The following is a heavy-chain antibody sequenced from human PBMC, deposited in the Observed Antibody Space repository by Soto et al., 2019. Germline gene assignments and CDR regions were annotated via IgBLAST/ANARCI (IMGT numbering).Heavy chain of an antibody. CDR2: ISYDGSNK. Sequence: GGSLRLSCAASGFTFSSYAMHWVRQAPGKGLEWVAVISYDGSNKYYADSVKGRFTISRDNSKNTLYLQMNSLRAEDTAVYYCARDRQGSGGLDAFDIWGQGTMVTVSS. D-gene: IGHD3-10*01. CDR3: ARDRQGSGGLDAFDI. J-gene: IGHJ3*02. V-gene: IGHV3-30*04. CDR1: GFTFSSYA.